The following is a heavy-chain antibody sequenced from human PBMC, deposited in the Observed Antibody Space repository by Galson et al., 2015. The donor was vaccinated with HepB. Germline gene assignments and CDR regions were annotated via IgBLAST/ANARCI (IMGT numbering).Heavy chain of an antibody. CDR3: ARGIGAAVAGTMTMAY. CDR2: IVPIIGTG. D-gene: IGHD6-19*01. Sequence: SVKVSCKASGDALRNLAINWVRQAPGQGLEWMGGIVPIIGTGNYAQKFQDRLTIVADKSTSTNYMELSSLRSEDTALYYCARGIGAAVAGTMTMAYWGQGTLVTVSS. V-gene: IGHV1-69*06. J-gene: IGHJ4*02. CDR1: GDALRNLA.